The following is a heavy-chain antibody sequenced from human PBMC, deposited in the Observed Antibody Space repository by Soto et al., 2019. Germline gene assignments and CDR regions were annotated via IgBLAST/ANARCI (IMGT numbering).Heavy chain of an antibody. D-gene: IGHD4-17*01. Sequence: XAVKVAYKASGYPFTSYGISWVRQAPGQGLEWMGWISACNGNTNYAQKLQGRVTMTTDTSTSTAYMELRSLRSDDTAVYYCARVRSTVTTHYYYGMDASGQGTTVTV. CDR3: ARVRSTVTTHYYYGMDA. V-gene: IGHV1-18*01. CDR1: GYPFTSYG. J-gene: IGHJ6*02. CDR2: ISACNGNT.